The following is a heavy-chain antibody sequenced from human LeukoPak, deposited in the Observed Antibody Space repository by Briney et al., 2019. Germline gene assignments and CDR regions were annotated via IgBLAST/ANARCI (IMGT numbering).Heavy chain of an antibody. CDR3: ARDHSGYDPYYFDY. CDR2: INPNSGGT. V-gene: IGHV1-2*04. D-gene: IGHD5-12*01. CDR1: GYTFTNFG. J-gene: IGHJ4*02. Sequence: ASVKVSCKASGYTFTNFGITWVRQAPGQGLEWMGWINPNSGGTNYAQKFQGWVTMTRDTSISTAYMELSRLRSDDTAVYYCARDHSGYDPYYFDYWGQGTLVTVSS.